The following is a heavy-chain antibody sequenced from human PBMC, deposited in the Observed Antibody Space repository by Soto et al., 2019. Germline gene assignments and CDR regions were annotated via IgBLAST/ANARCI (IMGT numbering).Heavy chain of an antibody. J-gene: IGHJ6*02. CDR3: TRHKYCSSTSCYTFDYYYGMDV. CDR2: IRSKANSYAT. D-gene: IGHD2-2*02. Sequence: SLRLSCAASGFTFSGSAMHWVRQASGKGLEWVGRIRSKANSYATAYAASVKGRFTISRDDSKNTAYLQMNSLKTEDTAVYYCTRHKYCSSTSCYTFDYYYGMDVWGQGTTVTVSS. CDR1: GFTFSGSA. V-gene: IGHV3-73*01.